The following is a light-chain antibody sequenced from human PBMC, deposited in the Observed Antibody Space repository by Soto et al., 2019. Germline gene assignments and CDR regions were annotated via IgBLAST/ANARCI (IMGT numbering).Light chain of an antibody. CDR2: GNN. CDR3: QAYDYSLTASV. CDR1: SSNIGAGYD. Sequence: QSLLTQPPSVSGAPGQTVTISCTGSSSNIGAGYDVHWYQQLPGVAPRLLIYGNNNRPSGVPPRFSASKSGTSASLAISGLQSDDEAHYYCQAYDYSLTASVFGGGTKLTVL. J-gene: IGLJ3*02. V-gene: IGLV1-40*01.